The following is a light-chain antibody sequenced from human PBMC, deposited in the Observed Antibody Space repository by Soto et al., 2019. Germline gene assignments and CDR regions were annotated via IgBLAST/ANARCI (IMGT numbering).Light chain of an antibody. J-gene: IGKJ4*01. Sequence: EIVLTQSPATLSLSPGERAALSCRASQSVSSYLAWYQQKPGQAPRLLIYDASKRATGISARFSVSGSGTDFTLTISSLEPEDFAVYFCQQRSNWPSTFGGGTKVEI. V-gene: IGKV3-11*01. CDR3: QQRSNWPST. CDR2: DAS. CDR1: QSVSSY.